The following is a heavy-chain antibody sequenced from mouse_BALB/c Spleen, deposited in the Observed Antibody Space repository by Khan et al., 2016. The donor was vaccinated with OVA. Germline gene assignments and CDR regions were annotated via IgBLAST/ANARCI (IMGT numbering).Heavy chain of an antibody. CDR1: GFTFSSYA. CDR2: INSGGSA. V-gene: IGHV5-6-5*01. CDR3: GRGHFYGSTYDYWSFDV. J-gene: IGHJ1*01. Sequence: EVELVESGGGLVKPGGSLKLSCAASGFTFSSYAISWVRQTPEQRLEWVASINSGGSAYSLDSMQGRFTISSDNARNILYLQMSSLRSEDTAMYYCGRGHFYGSTYDYWSFDVWGAGTTVTVSS. D-gene: IGHD1-1*01.